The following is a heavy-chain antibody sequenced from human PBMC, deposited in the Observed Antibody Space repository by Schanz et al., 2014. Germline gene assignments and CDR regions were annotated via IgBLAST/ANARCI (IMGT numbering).Heavy chain of an antibody. D-gene: IGHD4-17*01. CDR3: ARGYGDSPTDF. Sequence: QVQLVQSGSELKKPGASVKVSCKASGYIFTSFAVNWVRQAPGQGLEWMGRIIPILGIANYAQKFQGRVTITADRSTSTAYMELSSLRSEDTAVYYCARGYGDSPTDFWGQGTLVTVSS. CDR2: IIPILGIA. J-gene: IGHJ4*02. V-gene: IGHV1-69*09. CDR1: GYIFTSFA.